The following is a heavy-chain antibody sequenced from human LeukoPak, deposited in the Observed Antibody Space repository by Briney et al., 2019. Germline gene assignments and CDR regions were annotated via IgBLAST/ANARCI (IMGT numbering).Heavy chain of an antibody. CDR2: ISGSGGTT. D-gene: IGHD6-13*01. V-gene: IGHV3-23*01. CDR1: GFTFSSYA. J-gene: IGHJ4*02. Sequence: GGALRLSFAASGFTFSSYAMSWVRQAPGKGLERDSTISGSGGTTYYADSVSGRFTISRDNSKNTLYLQMNTLRGEVTAVYYCAREEAFSSSWTDYWGQGTLVTVSS. CDR3: AREEAFSSSWTDY.